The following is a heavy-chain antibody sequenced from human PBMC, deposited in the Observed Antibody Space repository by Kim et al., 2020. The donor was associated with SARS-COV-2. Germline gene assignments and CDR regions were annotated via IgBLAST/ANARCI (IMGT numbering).Heavy chain of an antibody. Sequence: SETLSLTCTVSGGSISSSSYYWGWIRQPPGKGLEWIGSIYYSGSTYYNPSLKSRVTISVDTSKNQFSLKLSSVTAADTAVYYCARHNIGNMIVVVIPKNYFDYWGQGTLVTVSS. CDR2: IYYSGST. CDR1: GGSISSSSYY. D-gene: IGHD3-22*01. V-gene: IGHV4-39*01. J-gene: IGHJ4*02. CDR3: ARHNIGNMIVVVIPKNYFDY.